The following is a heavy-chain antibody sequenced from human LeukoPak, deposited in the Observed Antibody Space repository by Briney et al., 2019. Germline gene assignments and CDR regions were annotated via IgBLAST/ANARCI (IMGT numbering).Heavy chain of an antibody. Sequence: PSETLSLTCTVSGGSISSGGYYWSWIRQHPGKGLEWIGYIYYSGSTYYNPSLKSRVTISVDTSKNQFSLKLSSVTAADTAVYYCARQGSFDSSGYIVSGDWFDPWGQGTLVTVSS. CDR2: IYYSGST. V-gene: IGHV4-31*03. CDR1: GGSISSGGYY. J-gene: IGHJ5*02. CDR3: ARQGSFDSSGYIVSGDWFDP. D-gene: IGHD3-22*01.